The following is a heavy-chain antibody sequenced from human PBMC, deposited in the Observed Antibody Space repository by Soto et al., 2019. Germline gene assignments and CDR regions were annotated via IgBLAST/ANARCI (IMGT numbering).Heavy chain of an antibody. D-gene: IGHD2-8*02. CDR1: GYSISSGYY. CDR3: ARATGGFLVDY. J-gene: IGHJ4*02. Sequence: SETLSLTCAVSGYSISSGYYWGWIRQPPGKGLEWIGSIYHSGSTYYNPSLKSRVTISVDTSKNQFSLKLSSVTAADTAVYYCARATGGFLVDYWGQGTLVPVS. CDR2: IYHSGST. V-gene: IGHV4-38-2*01.